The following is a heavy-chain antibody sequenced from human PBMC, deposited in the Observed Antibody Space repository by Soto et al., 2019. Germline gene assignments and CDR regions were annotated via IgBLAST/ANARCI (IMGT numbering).Heavy chain of an antibody. CDR2: IYYSGST. CDR1: GCAISSYY. Sequence: SETLSLACTVSGCAISSYYWSWIRQPPGKGLEWIGYIYYSGSTNYNSSLKSRVTISVDTSKNQFSLKLSSVTAAGTAVYYCARHVGSYFRSGSYYGMDVWGEGTTVT. J-gene: IGHJ6*02. V-gene: IGHV4-59*08. D-gene: IGHD3-10*01. CDR3: ARHVGSYFRSGSYYGMDV.